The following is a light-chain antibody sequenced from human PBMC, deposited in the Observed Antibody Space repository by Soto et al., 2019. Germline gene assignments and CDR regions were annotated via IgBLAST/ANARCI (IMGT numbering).Light chain of an antibody. CDR2: DVD. Sequence: QSVLTQPSSVSLSPGQSVAISCTGTSSDIGGYNCVSWYQQHPGKAPKVMIYDVDKRPSGVPDRFSGSKSGNTASLTISDLQTEDEADYYCCSNAGRPDVFGTGTKVTVL. J-gene: IGLJ1*01. V-gene: IGLV2-11*01. CDR3: CSNAGRPDV. CDR1: SSDIGGYNC.